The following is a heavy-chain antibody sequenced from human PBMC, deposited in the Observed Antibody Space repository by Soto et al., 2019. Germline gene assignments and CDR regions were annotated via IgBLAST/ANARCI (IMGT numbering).Heavy chain of an antibody. D-gene: IGHD3-22*01. V-gene: IGHV3-23*01. J-gene: IGHJ6*02. CDR3: AREPGRREPQTTMRSYYYYGMDV. CDR2: ISGPGGSA. Sequence: EVQLLESGGGLVQPGGSLRLSCATSGFTFSSYAMNWVRQAPGKGLEWVSAISGPGGSAYYADSVKGRFTISRDSSKNTLHLQMNSRRAEDTAVYYCAREPGRREPQTTMRSYYYYGMDVWGQGTTVTVSS. CDR1: GFTFSSYA.